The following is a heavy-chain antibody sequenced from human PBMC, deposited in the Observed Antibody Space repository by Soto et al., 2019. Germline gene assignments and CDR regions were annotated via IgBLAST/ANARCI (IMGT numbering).Heavy chain of an antibody. J-gene: IGHJ6*02. CDR2: ISAAGDP. CDR3: ARTDRDFYGLDV. Sequence: VQLVASGGGLVQPGGSLRLSCEASGCTFRNYDMHWVRHGTGKGLEWVSGISAAGDPDYADSVEGRFTISRENAKNAFFLPMNSLRVGDTAVYYCARTDRDFYGLDVWGQGTTAIVSS. V-gene: IGHV3-13*05. CDR1: GCTFRNYD.